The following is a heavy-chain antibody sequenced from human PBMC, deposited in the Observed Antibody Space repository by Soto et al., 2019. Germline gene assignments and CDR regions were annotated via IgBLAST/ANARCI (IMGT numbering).Heavy chain of an antibody. D-gene: IGHD3-3*01. J-gene: IGHJ5*02. CDR2: IYHSGST. Sequence: SETLSLTCAVSGYSISSGYYLGWIRQPPGNGLEWIGSIYHSGSTYYNPSLKSRVTISVDTSKNQFSLKLSSVTAADTAVYYCARGLYYAFWSGYYPFDPWGQGTLVTSPQ. CDR3: ARGLYYAFWSGYYPFDP. V-gene: IGHV4-38-2*01. CDR1: GYSISSGYY.